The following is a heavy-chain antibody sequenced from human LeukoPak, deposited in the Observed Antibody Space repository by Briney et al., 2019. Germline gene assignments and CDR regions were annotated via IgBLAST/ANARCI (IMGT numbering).Heavy chain of an antibody. CDR1: GGSINSYY. Sequence: SETQSLTCTVSGGSINSYYWSWIRQPPGKGLEWIGYIYYSGSTNYNPSLKSRVTISVDTSKNQFSLKLSSVTAADTAVYYCAIASARLDAFDYWGQGTLVTVSS. D-gene: IGHD4-11*01. CDR2: IYYSGST. J-gene: IGHJ4*02. V-gene: IGHV4-59*01. CDR3: AIASARLDAFDY.